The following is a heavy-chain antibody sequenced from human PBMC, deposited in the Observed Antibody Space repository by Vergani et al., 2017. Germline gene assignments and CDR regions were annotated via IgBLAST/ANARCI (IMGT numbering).Heavy chain of an antibody. CDR1: GYTFTSYY. V-gene: IGHV1-46*01. CDR3: ARTVVPAAYSYYYYYYMDV. D-gene: IGHD2-2*01. CDR2: INPSGGST. J-gene: IGHJ6*03. Sequence: QVQLVQSGAEVKKPGASVKVSCKASGYTFTSYYMHWVRQAPGQGLEWMGIINPSGGSTSYAQKFQGRVTMTRDTSTSTVYMELSSLRSEDTAVYYCARTVVPAAYSYYYYYYMDVWGKGTTVTVSS.